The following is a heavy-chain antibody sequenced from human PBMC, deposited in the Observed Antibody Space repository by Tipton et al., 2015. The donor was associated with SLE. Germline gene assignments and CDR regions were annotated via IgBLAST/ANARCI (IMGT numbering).Heavy chain of an antibody. J-gene: IGHJ4*02. CDR1: GGSIRSYQW. CDR2: IYYSGST. Sequence: TLSLTCDVSGGSIRSYQWWSWVRQSPGKGLEWIGYIYYSGSTNYNPSLKSRLTISVDTSKNQFSLKLRSVTAAETAVYYCARSVGATRGADYWGPGTLVTVSS. CDR3: ARSVGATRGADY. V-gene: IGHV4-4*02. D-gene: IGHD1-26*01.